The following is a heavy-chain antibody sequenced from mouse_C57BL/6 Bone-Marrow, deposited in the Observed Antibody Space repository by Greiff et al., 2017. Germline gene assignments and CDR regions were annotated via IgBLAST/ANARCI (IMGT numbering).Heavy chain of an antibody. CDR3: ARGGYYGGAMDY. D-gene: IGHD1-1*02. V-gene: IGHV1-66*01. CDR1: GYSFTSYY. Sequence: QVQLQQSGPELVKPGASVKISCKASGYSFTSYYIHWVKQRPGQGLEWIGSIYPGSGNTKYNEKFKGKATLTADTSSSTAYMQLSSLTSEDSAVYYCARGGYYGGAMDYWGQGTSVTVSS. CDR2: IYPGSGNT. J-gene: IGHJ4*01.